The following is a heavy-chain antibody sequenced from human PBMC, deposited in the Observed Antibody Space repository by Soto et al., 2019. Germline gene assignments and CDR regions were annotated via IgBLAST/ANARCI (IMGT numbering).Heavy chain of an antibody. CDR2: IYPGVSDT. J-gene: IGHJ6*02. CDR3: ARKGRYYYYGMDV. V-gene: IGHV5-51*01. Sequence: GESLKISCTCSGYSFTSYWIGWVRQMPGKGLEWMGIIYPGVSDTRYSPSFQGQVTISADTSISTAYLQWSSLKDSETAMYYCARKGRYYYYGMDVWGQGTTVTVSS. D-gene: IGHD1-26*01. CDR1: GYSFTSYW.